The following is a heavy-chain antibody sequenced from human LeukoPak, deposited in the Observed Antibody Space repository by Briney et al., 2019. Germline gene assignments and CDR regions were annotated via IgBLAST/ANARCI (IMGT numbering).Heavy chain of an antibody. Sequence: GGSLRLSCAASGFTSSSYAMSWVRQAPGKGLEWVSGISGSGGSTYYADSVKGRSTISRDISKNTLYLQMNSLRAEDTAVYYCAKGATAMEFLDCWGQGTLVTVSS. D-gene: IGHD5-18*01. V-gene: IGHV3-23*01. CDR3: AKGATAMEFLDC. CDR2: ISGSGGST. J-gene: IGHJ4*02. CDR1: GFTSSSYA.